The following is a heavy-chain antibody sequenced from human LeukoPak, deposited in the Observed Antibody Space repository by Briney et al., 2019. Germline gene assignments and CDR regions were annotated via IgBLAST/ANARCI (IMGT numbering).Heavy chain of an antibody. J-gene: IGHJ4*02. CDR2: ISYDGSNK. Sequence: GGSLRLSCAASGFTFSSYAMHWVRQAPGKGLEWVAVISYDGSNKYYADSVKGRFTISRDNSKNTLHLQMNSLRAEDTAVYYCAREGYYDSSGYYPLDYWGQGTLVTVSS. D-gene: IGHD3-22*01. V-gene: IGHV3-30-3*01. CDR1: GFTFSSYA. CDR3: AREGYYDSSGYYPLDY.